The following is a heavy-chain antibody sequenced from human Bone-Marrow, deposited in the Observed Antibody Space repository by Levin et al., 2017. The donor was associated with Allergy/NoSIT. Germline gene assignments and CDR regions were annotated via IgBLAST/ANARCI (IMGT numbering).Heavy chain of an antibody. CDR3: ARSGGYGTYCSGGSCSEPWAWVWFDY. CDR1: GFSLSNARMG. Sequence: SGPTLVKPTETLTLTCTVSGFSLSNARMGVSWIRQPPGKALEWLAHIFSNDEKSYSTSLKSRLTISKDTSKSQVVLTMTNMDPVDTATYYCARSGGYGTYCSGGSCSEPWAWVWFDYWGQGTLVTVSS. CDR2: IFSNDEK. V-gene: IGHV2-26*01. D-gene: IGHD2-15*01. J-gene: IGHJ4*02.